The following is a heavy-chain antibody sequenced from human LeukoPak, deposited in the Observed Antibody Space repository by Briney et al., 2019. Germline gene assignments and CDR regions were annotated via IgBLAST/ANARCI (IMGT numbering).Heavy chain of an antibody. CDR3: ARLSSGPDY. J-gene: IGHJ4*02. CDR1: GESFSAYY. CDR2: INHSGST. Sequence: PSETLSLTCAVYGESFSAYYWSWIRQPPGKGLEWIGEINHSGSTNYNPSLKSRVTISIDTSENQFSLKLSSVTAADTAVYYCARLSSGPDYWGQGTLVTVSS. D-gene: IGHD3-22*01. V-gene: IGHV4-34*01.